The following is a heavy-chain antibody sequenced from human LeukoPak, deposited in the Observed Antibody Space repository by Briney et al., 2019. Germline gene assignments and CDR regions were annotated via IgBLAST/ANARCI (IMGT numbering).Heavy chain of an antibody. CDR1: RFTFNNFA. D-gene: IGHD2-2*01. CDR3: ALSSIHKDYYFGMDV. V-gene: IGHV3-23*01. J-gene: IGHJ6*02. CDR2: ISSSGGST. Sequence: PGGSLRLSCAASRFTFNNFAMSWVRQAPGKGLEWVSGISSSGGSTYYADSVKGRFTISRDNPKNTLYLQIESLRDDDTAVYHCALSSIHKDYYFGMDVWGQGTTVTVSS.